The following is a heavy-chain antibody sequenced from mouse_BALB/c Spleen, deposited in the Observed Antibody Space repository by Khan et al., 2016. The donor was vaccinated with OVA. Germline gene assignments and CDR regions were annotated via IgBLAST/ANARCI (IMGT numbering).Heavy chain of an antibody. CDR2: IWAGGST. J-gene: IGHJ1*01. D-gene: IGHD1-1*01. CDR3: ARDTTEESYWYFDV. V-gene: IGHV2-9*02. Sequence: VELVESGPGLVAPSQSLSITCTVSGFSLTSYGVHWVRQPPGKGLVGLGVIWAGGSTNYNSALLSRLSISKDNSKSQVFLKMNSLQTDDTAMYYCARDTTEESYWYFDVWGAGTTVTVSS. CDR1: GFSLTSYG.